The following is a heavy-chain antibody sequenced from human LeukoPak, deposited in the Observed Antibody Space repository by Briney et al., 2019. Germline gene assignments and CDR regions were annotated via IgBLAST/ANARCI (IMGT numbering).Heavy chain of an antibody. J-gene: IGHJ6*02. V-gene: IGHV3-48*01. CDR2: ISSSSSTI. CDR1: GFTFSSYS. D-gene: IGHD2-2*01. Sequence: GGSLRLSCAASGFTFSSYSMNWVRQAPGKGLEWVSYISSSSSTIYYADSVKGRFTISRDSAKKSLYLQMNSLTVEDTALYYCAKDRLVVVPAASYYYGMDVWGQGTTVTVSS. CDR3: AKDRLVVVPAASYYYGMDV.